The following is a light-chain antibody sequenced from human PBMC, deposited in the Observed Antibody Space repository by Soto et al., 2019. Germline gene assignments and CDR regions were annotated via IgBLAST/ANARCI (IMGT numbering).Light chain of an antibody. V-gene: IGKV3-20*01. J-gene: IGKJ3*01. CDR1: QSVSSTY. CDR2: RPS. Sequence: NVLSQSLGTLSLTPGERATLSCRASQSVSSTYLAWYQQKPGQAHRLPIYRPSSRASGIPDRFSGSGSGTDFTLTICRLHAEDCAVYYCQEYGRSPLTSGAGTKLD. CDR3: QEYGRSPLT.